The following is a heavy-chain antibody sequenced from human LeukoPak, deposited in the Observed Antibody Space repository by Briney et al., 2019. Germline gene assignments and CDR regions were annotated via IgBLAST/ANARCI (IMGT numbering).Heavy chain of an antibody. Sequence: GGSLRLSCAASGFTFSSYSMNWVRQAPGKGLEWVSYISSSSSTIYYADSVKGRFTISRDNAKNSLYLQMNSLRAEDTAVYYCAREPLIGWELLRAPPDYWGQGTLVTVSS. V-gene: IGHV3-48*01. J-gene: IGHJ4*02. CDR2: ISSSSSTI. CDR1: GFTFSSYS. CDR3: AREPLIGWELLRAPPDY. D-gene: IGHD1-26*01.